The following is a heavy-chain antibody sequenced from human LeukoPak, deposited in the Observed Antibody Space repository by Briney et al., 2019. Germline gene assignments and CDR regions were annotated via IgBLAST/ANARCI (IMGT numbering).Heavy chain of an antibody. CDR3: ARDSDDYGDY. CDR1: VVTFSSYC. V-gene: IGHV3-30-3*01. J-gene: IGHJ4*02. D-gene: IGHD3-10*01. CDR2: ISYDGSNK. Sequence: PRRTLTLSCTASVVTFSSYCFHWGWNPPGHGLEWVPVISYDGSNKYYADSVKGRFTISRDNSKNTLYLQMNSLRAEDTAVYYCARDSDDYGDYWGQGTLVTVSS.